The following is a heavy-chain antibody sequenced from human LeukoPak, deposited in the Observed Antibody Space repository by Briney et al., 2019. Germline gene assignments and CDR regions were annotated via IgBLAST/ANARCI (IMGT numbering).Heavy chain of an antibody. Sequence: QTGGSLRLSCAASGFTFSNYWMHWVRQAPGKGLEWVSAISGSGGSTYYADSVKGRFTISRDNSKNTLYLQMNSLRAEDTAVYYCAKDYHGPLAYCGGDCYSDRGLDFDYWGQGTLVTVSS. CDR1: GFTFSNYW. D-gene: IGHD2-21*02. J-gene: IGHJ4*02. V-gene: IGHV3-23*01. CDR2: ISGSGGST. CDR3: AKDYHGPLAYCGGDCYSDRGLDFDY.